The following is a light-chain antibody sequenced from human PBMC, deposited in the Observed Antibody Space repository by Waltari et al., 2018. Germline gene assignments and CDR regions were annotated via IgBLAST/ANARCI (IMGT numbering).Light chain of an antibody. CDR1: QSVRRA. V-gene: IGKV3-20*01. CDR3: QHYVRLPAT. J-gene: IGKJ1*01. CDR2: GAS. Sequence: EIVLTQSPGSLSSSPGERVPLSCRASQSVRRALAWYQQKPGQPPRLLIFGASNRATGIPDRFSGSGSGTDFSLTISRLEPEDFAVYYCQHYVRLPATFGQGTKVEIK.